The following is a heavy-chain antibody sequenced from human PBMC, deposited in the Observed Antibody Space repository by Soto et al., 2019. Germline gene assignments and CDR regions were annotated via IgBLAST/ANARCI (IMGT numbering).Heavy chain of an antibody. CDR3: ARDRGRYALDY. J-gene: IGHJ4*02. V-gene: IGHV1-18*01. CDR1: GYTFTSYG. CDR2: ISAYNGNT. D-gene: IGHD1-26*01. Sequence: QVQLVQSGAEVKKPGASVKVSCKASGYTFTSYGISWVRQAPGQGLEWMGWISAYNGNTNYAQKLQGRVTMTTDTTTSPADMELRSLRSDDTAVYYCARDRGRYALDYWGQGALVTVSS.